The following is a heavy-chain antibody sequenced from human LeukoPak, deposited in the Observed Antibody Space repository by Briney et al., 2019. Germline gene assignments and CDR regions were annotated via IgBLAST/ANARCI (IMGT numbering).Heavy chain of an antibody. D-gene: IGHD3-9*01. J-gene: IGHJ3*02. CDR3: TILRYFDWLLYPNAYDI. CDR2: IRSKANSYAT. V-gene: IGHV3-73*01. CDR1: GFTFSGSA. Sequence: GGSLRLSCAASGFTFSGSAMHWVRQASGKGLEWVGRIRSKANSYATAYAASVKDRFTISRDDSKNTAYLQMNSLKTEDTAVYYCTILRYFDWLLYPNAYDIWGQGTMVTVSS.